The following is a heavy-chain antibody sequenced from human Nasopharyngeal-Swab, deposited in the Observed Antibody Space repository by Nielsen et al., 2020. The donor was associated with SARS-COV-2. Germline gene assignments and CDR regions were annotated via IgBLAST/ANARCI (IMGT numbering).Heavy chain of an antibody. D-gene: IGHD3-10*01. CDR1: GFTFSDYY. Sequence: GESLKISCAASGFTFSDYYMSWIRQAPGKGLEWVSYISSSGSTIYYADSVKGRFTISRDNAKNSLYLQMNSLRAEDTAVYYCATASMVRGMRAFDIWAKGQWSPSLQ. J-gene: IGHJ3*02. CDR3: ATASMVRGMRAFDI. CDR2: ISSSGSTI. V-gene: IGHV3-11*04.